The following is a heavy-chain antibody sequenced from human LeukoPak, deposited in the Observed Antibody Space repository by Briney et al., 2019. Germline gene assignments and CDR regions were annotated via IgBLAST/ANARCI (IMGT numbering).Heavy chain of an antibody. V-gene: IGHV6-1*01. Sequence: SQALSLTCAISGDSVSSNSAAWNWIRQSPSRGLEWLGRTYYRSKWYKDYAVSVKSRITINPDTSKNQFSLQLNSVTPEDTAVYYCARGSAAAGKGYFDYWGQGTLVTVSS. CDR1: GDSVSSNSAA. D-gene: IGHD6-13*01. CDR3: ARGSAAAGKGYFDY. J-gene: IGHJ4*02. CDR2: TYYRSKWYK.